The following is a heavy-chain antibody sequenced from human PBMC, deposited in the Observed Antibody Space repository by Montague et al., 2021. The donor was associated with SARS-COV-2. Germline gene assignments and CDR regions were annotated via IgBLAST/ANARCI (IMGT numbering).Heavy chain of an antibody. D-gene: IGHD3-22*01. CDR3: AGAPYSIGFYGMDV. Sequence: CAISGDSVFPNSAAWSWFRQSPSRGLEWLGWTYHRSKLYLDYAVAVKGRITINAYTSRNQFSLQLNSVTPEDTAVYYCAGAPYSIGFYGMDVWGQGTTVTVSS. CDR2: TYHRSKLYL. V-gene: IGHV6-1*01. CDR1: GDSVFPNSAA. J-gene: IGHJ6*02.